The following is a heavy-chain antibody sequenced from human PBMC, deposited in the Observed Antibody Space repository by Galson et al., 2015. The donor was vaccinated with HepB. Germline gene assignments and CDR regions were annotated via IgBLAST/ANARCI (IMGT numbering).Heavy chain of an antibody. CDR3: AKDPSWRIQLWYYFDY. D-gene: IGHD5-18*01. J-gene: IGHJ4*02. CDR2: IRYDGSNK. Sequence: SLRLSCAASGFTFSSYGMHWVRQAPGKGLEWVAFIRYDGSNKYYADSVKGRFTISRDNSKNTLYLQMNSLRAEDTAVYYCAKDPSWRIQLWYYFDYWGQGTLVTVSS. CDR1: GFTFSSYG. V-gene: IGHV3-30*02.